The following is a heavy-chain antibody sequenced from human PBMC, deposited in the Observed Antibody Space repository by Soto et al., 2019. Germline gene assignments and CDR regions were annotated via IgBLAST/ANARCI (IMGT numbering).Heavy chain of an antibody. CDR1: GGSFSGYY. CDR2: INHSGST. V-gene: IGHV4-34*01. CDR3: ARQSRRMKDLISPAGPLEEDKDFDY. J-gene: IGHJ4*02. Sequence: TLSLTCAVYGGSFSGYYWSWIRQPPGKGLEWIEEINHSGSTNYNPSLKSRVTISVDTSKNQFSLKLSSVTAADTAVYYCARQSRRMKDLISPAGPLEEDKDFDYWGQGTLVTVSS.